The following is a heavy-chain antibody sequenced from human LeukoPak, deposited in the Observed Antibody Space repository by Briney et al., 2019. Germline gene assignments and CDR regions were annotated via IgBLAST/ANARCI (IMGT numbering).Heavy chain of an antibody. CDR3: ATKQWLAPPPDS. V-gene: IGHV3-74*01. D-gene: IGHD6-19*01. Sequence: PGGSLRLSCAASGFTFSSYWMLWVRQAPGKGQESVSRINTDGTVTTYADSVKGRFTVSRDNADNTMFLQMNSVRDEDTAVYYCATKQWLAPPPDSWGQGTPVTVSS. CDR1: GFTFSSYW. J-gene: IGHJ4*02. CDR2: INTDGTVT.